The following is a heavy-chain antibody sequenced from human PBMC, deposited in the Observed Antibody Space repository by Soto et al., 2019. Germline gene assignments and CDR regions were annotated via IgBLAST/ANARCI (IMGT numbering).Heavy chain of an antibody. CDR3: ARTSGITTSAFDI. CDR2: ISSSSSYI. J-gene: IGHJ3*02. Sequence: GSLRLSCAASGFTFSSYSMNWVRQAPGKGLEWVSSISSSSSYIYYADSVKGRFTISRDNAKNSLYLQMNSLRAEDTAVYYCARTSGITTSAFDIWGQGTMVTVSS. V-gene: IGHV3-21*01. D-gene: IGHD3-3*01. CDR1: GFTFSSYS.